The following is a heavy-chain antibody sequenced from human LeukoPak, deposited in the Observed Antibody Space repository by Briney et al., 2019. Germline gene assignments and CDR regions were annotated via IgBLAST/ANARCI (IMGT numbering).Heavy chain of an antibody. D-gene: IGHD6-19*01. CDR1: GFTFSSYA. J-gene: IGHJ4*02. V-gene: IGHV3-30-3*01. Sequence: PGGSLRLSCAASGFTFSSYAMHWVCQAPGKGLEWVAVISYDGSNKYYADSVKGRFTISRDNSKNTLYLQMNSLRAEDTAVYYCARGCSSGWYYFDYWGQGTLVTVSS. CDR3: ARGCSSGWYYFDY. CDR2: ISYDGSNK.